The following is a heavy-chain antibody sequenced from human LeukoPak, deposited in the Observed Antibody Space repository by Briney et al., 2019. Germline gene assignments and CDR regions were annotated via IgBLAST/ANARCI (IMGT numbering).Heavy chain of an antibody. CDR3: ARDEVVTRAMDV. Sequence: SQTLSLTCTVSGGSISSGDYYWSWIRQPPGKGLEWIGYIYYSGSTYYNPSLKCRVTISVDTSKNQFSLKLSSVTAADTAVYYCARDEVVTRAMDVWGKGTTVTVSS. D-gene: IGHD4-23*01. CDR2: IYYSGST. CDR1: GGSISSGDYY. V-gene: IGHV4-30-4*08. J-gene: IGHJ6*03.